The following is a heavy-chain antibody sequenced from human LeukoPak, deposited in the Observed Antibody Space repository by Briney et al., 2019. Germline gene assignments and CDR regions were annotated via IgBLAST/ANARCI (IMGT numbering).Heavy chain of an antibody. Sequence: SETLSLTCTVSGGSISSYYWSWIRQPPGKGLEWIGYIYYSGGTNYNPSLKSRVTISVDTSKNQFSLKLSSVTAADTAVYYCARDGLYCSGGSCYRDNWFDPWGQGTLVTVSS. D-gene: IGHD2-15*01. CDR2: IYYSGGT. CDR3: ARDGLYCSGGSCYRDNWFDP. V-gene: IGHV4-59*01. J-gene: IGHJ5*02. CDR1: GGSISSYY.